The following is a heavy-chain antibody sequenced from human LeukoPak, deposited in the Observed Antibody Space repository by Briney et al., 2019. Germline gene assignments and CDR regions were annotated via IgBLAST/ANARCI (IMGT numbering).Heavy chain of an antibody. CDR3: AKGTLRYCTSGRCYPLDY. D-gene: IGHD2-15*01. V-gene: IGHV3-23*01. Sequence: GGSLRLSCAASGFTFSSYAMGWVRQPPGKGLELVSVITDSGSSTYYPDSVKGRFTISRDNSKNTLYLQMNSLRAEDTAVYHCAKGTLRYCTSGRCYPLDYWGQGTLVTVSS. CDR2: ITDSGSST. J-gene: IGHJ4*02. CDR1: GFTFSSYA.